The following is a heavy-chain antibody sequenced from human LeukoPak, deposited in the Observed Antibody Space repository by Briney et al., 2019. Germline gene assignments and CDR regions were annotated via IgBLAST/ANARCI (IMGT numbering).Heavy chain of an antibody. CDR1: GDSVSSNSAA. V-gene: IGHV6-1*01. Sequence: SQTLSLTCAISGDSVSSNSAAGNWNRQSPSRGLEWLGRTYYRSKWYNDYAVSVKSRITINPDTSKNQFSLQLSSVTAADTAVYYCARGSTTVARGYFDLWGRGTLVTVSS. CDR3: ARGSTTVARGYFDL. D-gene: IGHD4-23*01. J-gene: IGHJ2*01. CDR2: TYYRSKWYN.